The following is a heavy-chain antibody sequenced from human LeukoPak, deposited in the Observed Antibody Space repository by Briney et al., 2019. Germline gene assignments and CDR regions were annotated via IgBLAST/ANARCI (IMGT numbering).Heavy chain of an antibody. CDR2: IYYTGST. J-gene: IGHJ4*02. CDR1: GGSISSYY. V-gene: IGHV4-59*01. Sequence: PSETLSLTCTVSGGSISSYYWSWIRQPPGKGLEWIGFIYYTGSTNYNPSLKSRVTISVGTSKNQFSLKLSSVTAADTAVYYCARGQFLAPYWGQGTLVTVSS. CDR3: ARGQFLAPY.